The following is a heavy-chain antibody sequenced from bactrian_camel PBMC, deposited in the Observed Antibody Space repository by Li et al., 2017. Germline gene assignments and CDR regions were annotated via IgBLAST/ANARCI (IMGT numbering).Heavy chain of an antibody. CDR3: TTGYGGTWWFDFGY. CDR2: INRRGTT. J-gene: IGHJ6*01. V-gene: IGHV3S67*01. CDR1: GYDALYLC. D-gene: IGHD6*01. Sequence: QLVESGGGSVQAGGSLRLSCAVSGYDALYLCMGWFRQAPGKEREGVAVINRRGTTRYADFVTGRFTISRDNAMNTVSLQMNSLKSEDTALYYCTTGYGGTWWFDFGYWGPGTQVTVS.